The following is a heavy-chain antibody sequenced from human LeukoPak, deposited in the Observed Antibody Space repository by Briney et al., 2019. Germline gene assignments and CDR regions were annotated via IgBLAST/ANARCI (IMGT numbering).Heavy chain of an antibody. CDR1: GGSISSYY. J-gene: IGHJ6*03. Sequence: PSETLSLTCTVSGGSISSYYWGWIRQPPGKGLEWIGSIYHSGSTYYNPSLKSRVTISVDTSKNQFSLKLSSVTAADTAVYYRARAGTVTTFYYYYYMDVWGKGTTVTVSS. CDR3: ARAGTVTTFYYYYYMDV. V-gene: IGHV4-39*07. CDR2: IYHSGST. D-gene: IGHD4-17*01.